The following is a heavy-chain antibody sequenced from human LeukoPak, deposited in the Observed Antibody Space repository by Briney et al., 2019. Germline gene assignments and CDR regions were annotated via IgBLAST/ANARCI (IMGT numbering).Heavy chain of an antibody. CDR3: ARDYQLYSLEY. V-gene: IGHV1-46*01. CDR1: GYTFTSYY. J-gene: IGHJ4*02. Sequence: GASVKVSCKASGYTFTSYYMHWVRQAPGQGLEWMGIINPSGGSTSYAQKFQGRVTMTRDMSTSTVYMELSRLRSDDTAVYYCARDYQLYSLEYWGQGTLVTVSS. D-gene: IGHD2-15*01. CDR2: INPSGGST.